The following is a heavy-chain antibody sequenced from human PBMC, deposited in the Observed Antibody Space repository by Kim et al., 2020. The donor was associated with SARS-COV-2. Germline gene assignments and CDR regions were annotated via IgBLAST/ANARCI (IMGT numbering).Heavy chain of an antibody. V-gene: IGHV3-30*07. J-gene: IGHJ6*02. D-gene: IGHD3-22*01. CDR3: AREIGGYYYYYYYGMDV. Sequence: KGRFTISRDNSKNTLYLQMNSLRDEDTAVYYCAREIGGYYYYYYYGMDVWGQGTTVTVSS.